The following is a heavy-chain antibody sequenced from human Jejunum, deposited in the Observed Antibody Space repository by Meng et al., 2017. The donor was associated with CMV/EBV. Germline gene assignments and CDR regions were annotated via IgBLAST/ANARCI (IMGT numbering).Heavy chain of an antibody. D-gene: IGHD6-19*01. V-gene: IGHV4-4*07. Sequence: EQVQSSASGIVQPSETLSPSCTVSSDSISSNFWSWIRQPAGKGLEWIGRIYSSGSTFYNPSLKSRVTMSVDTSKNQFSLSLASVTAADTAIYFCAREESVGIAVTGTFDYWGQGILVTVSS. J-gene: IGHJ4*02. CDR1: SDSISSNF. CDR3: AREESVGIAVTGTFDY. CDR2: IYSSGST.